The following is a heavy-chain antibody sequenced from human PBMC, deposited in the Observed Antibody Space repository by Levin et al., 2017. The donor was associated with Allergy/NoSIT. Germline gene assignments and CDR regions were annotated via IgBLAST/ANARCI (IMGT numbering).Heavy chain of an antibody. V-gene: IGHV1-2*02. Sequence: ASVKVSCTASGYTFTAHYIHWVRQAPGQGLEWIGWINPSSGGINYAQKFQDRVTITRDTSINTAYSEVSSLRPDVTAVFYCARGHIYYLDNTAYSDYWGQGTLVTVSS. CDR2: INPSSGGI. CDR3: ARGHIYYLDNTAYSDY. D-gene: IGHD3-22*01. J-gene: IGHJ4*02. CDR1: GYTFTAHY.